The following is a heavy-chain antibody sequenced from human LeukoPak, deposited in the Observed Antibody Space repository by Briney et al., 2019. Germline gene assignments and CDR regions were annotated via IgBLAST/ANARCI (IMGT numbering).Heavy chain of an antibody. CDR2: IYTSGST. CDR1: GGSISSGSHY. V-gene: IGHV4-61*02. CDR3: ARGYGVLRDGIDY. Sequence: SQTLSLTCTVSGGSISSGSHYWSWIRQPAGKGLEWIGRIYTSGSTKYNPSLKSRVTISVDTSKNQFSLKLSSVTAADTAVYYCARGYGVLRDGIDYWGQGTLVTVSS. D-gene: IGHD4-17*01. J-gene: IGHJ4*02.